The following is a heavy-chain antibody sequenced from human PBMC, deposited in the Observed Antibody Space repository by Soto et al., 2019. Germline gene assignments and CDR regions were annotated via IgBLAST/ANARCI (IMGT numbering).Heavy chain of an antibody. V-gene: IGHV4-4*07. CDR1: GGSISSYY. Sequence: SETLSLTCTVSGGSISSYYWSWIRQPAGKGLEWIGRIYTSGSTNYNPSLKSRVTMSVDTSKNQFSLKLSSVTAADTAVYYCADAPPGGSSSDCFDIWGQGTMVTVSS. J-gene: IGHJ3*02. D-gene: IGHD6-13*01. CDR3: ADAPPGGSSSDCFDI. CDR2: IYTSGST.